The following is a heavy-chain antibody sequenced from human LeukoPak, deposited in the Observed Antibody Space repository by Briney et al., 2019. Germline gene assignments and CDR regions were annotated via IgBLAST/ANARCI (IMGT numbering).Heavy chain of an antibody. CDR2: IYRSGST. Sequence: SETLSLTCAVSGDSISSTKWWSWVRQPPGKGLEWIAEIYRSGSTYYNPSLKSRVTISVDTSKNQFSLKLSSVTAADTAVYYCARMSWYYYDSSGYYYFDYWGQGTLVTVSS. D-gene: IGHD3-22*01. J-gene: IGHJ4*02. V-gene: IGHV4-4*02. CDR3: ARMSWYYYDSSGYYYFDY. CDR1: GDSISSTKW.